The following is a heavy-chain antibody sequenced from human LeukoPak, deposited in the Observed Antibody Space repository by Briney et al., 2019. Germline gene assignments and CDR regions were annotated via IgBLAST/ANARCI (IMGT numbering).Heavy chain of an antibody. V-gene: IGHV1-3*01. CDR1: GYTFTSYA. Sequence: ASVKVSCKASGYTFTSYAMHWVRQAPGQRLEWMGWINAGNGNTKYSQKFQGRVTITRDTSASTAYMELSSLRSEDTAVYYCARGDFLWFGGTQTADYWGQGTLVTVSS. CDR2: INAGNGNT. J-gene: IGHJ4*02. D-gene: IGHD3-10*01. CDR3: ARGDFLWFGGTQTADY.